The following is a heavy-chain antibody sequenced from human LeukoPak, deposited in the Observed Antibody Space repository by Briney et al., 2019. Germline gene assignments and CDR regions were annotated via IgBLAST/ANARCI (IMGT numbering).Heavy chain of an antibody. V-gene: IGHV3-30*19. CDR2: ISYDGSNK. CDR3: ARETGGGLDY. D-gene: IGHD2-15*01. CDR1: GFTFSSYG. J-gene: IGHJ4*02. Sequence: GRSLRLSCAASGFTFSSYGMHWVRQAPGKGLEWVAVISYDGSNKYYADSVKGRFTISRDNSKNTLYLQMNSLRAEDTAVYYCARETGGGLDYWGQGTLVTVSS.